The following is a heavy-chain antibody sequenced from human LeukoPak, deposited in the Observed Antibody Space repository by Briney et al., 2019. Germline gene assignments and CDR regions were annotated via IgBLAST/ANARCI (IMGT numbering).Heavy chain of an antibody. CDR2: ISGNGVGT. CDR3: AKDQVILGSAVSDI. CDR1: GFTFSKYA. Sequence: GGSLRLSCAASGFTFSKYAMNWVRQAPGKGLEWVSAISGNGVGTYYADSVKGRFTISRDNSWNTLYLQMNSLRAEDTAVYYCAKDQVILGSAVSDIWGQGTMVTVSS. J-gene: IGHJ3*02. D-gene: IGHD3-22*01. V-gene: IGHV3-23*01.